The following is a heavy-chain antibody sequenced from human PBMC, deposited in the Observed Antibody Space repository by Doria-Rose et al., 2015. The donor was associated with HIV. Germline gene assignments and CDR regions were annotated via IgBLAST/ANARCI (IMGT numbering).Heavy chain of an antibody. V-gene: IGHV2-26*01. CDR3: ARIKSSRWYHKYYFDF. J-gene: IGHJ4*02. Sequence: QITLKESGPVLVKPTETLTLTCTVSGVSLSSPGMGVSWIRQPPGQALEWLTTIFSDDERSYQTSLKSRLTISRGTSKSQVVLAMTDMDPVDTATYYCARIKSSRWYHKYYFDFWGQGTLVIVSA. CDR2: IFSDDER. CDR1: GVSLSSPGMG. D-gene: IGHD6-13*01.